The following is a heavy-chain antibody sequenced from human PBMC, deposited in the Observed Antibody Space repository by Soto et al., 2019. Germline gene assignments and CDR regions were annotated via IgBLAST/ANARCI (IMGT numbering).Heavy chain of an antibody. J-gene: IGHJ6*02. D-gene: IGHD6-19*01. CDR2: ISYDGSNK. Sequence: QVQLVESGGGVVQPGRSLRLSCAASGFTFSSYGMHWVRQAPGKGLEWVAVISYDGSNKYYADSVKGRFTISRDNSKNTLYLQMNSLRAEDTAVYYCAKVSVAGGYYSYYGMDVWGQGTTVTVSS. CDR3: AKVSVAGGYYSYYGMDV. CDR1: GFTFSSYG. V-gene: IGHV3-30*18.